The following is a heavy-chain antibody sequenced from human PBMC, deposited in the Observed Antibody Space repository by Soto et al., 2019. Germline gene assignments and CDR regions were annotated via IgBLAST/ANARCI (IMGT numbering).Heavy chain of an antibody. CDR3: GKGGGTVVRHCDY. J-gene: IGHJ4*02. CDR1: GFTFSTDA. CDR2: ITSGGST. V-gene: IGHV3-23*01. D-gene: IGHD1-1*01. Sequence: EVQLLESGGGLVQPGGSLRLSCAASGFTFSTDAMSWVRQAPGKGLEWVSAITSGGSTYYADSVKGRFTIYRDNSKNTLYVLMNSLRAEDTAVYYCGKGGGTVVRHCDYWGQGTLVTVAS.